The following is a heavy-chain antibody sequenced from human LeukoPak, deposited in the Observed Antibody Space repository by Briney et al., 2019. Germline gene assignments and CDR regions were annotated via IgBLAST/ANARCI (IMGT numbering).Heavy chain of an antibody. CDR2: ITWHSESM. V-gene: IGHV3-9*01. CDR3: AKEGRSLQTY. J-gene: IGHJ4*02. Sequence: PGGSLRLSCAASGFNFDDYAMHWVRQAPGKGLEWVSGITWHSESMDYADSVKGRFTIPRDNAKNPLYLQMDSLRVEDTAVYYCAKEGRSLQTYWGQGTLVTVSS. CDR1: GFNFDDYA. D-gene: IGHD5-24*01.